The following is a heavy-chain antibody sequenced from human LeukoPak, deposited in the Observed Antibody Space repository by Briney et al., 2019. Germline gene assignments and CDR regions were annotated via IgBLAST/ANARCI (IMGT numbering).Heavy chain of an antibody. CDR2: IYFSGST. CDR1: GGSISSGHYY. V-gene: IGHV4-39*01. D-gene: IGHD3-10*01. CDR3: ARLREYYYDSGEPVPYYMDV. J-gene: IGHJ6*03. Sequence: PSETLSLTCTVSGGSISSGHYYWGWIRQPPGKGLEWIGNIYFSGSTYYNPSLKSRVTISVDTSKNQFSLKLSSVTAADTAVYYCARLREYYYDSGEPVPYYMDVWGKGTTVTVSS.